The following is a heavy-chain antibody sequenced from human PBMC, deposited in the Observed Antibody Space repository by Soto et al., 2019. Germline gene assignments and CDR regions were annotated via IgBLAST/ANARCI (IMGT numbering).Heavy chain of an antibody. CDR1: GFTFSSYE. J-gene: IGHJ4*02. V-gene: IGHV3-48*03. CDR3: ARETGGYDDFDY. D-gene: IGHD5-12*01. Sequence: EVQLVESGGGLVQPGGSLRLSCEASGFTFSSYEVNWVRQAPGKGLEWLSYISSSGSTIHYADSVKGRFTISRDNAKDSLYLQMTSLRAEDTAVYYCARETGGYDDFDYWGQGTLVTVSS. CDR2: ISSSGSTI.